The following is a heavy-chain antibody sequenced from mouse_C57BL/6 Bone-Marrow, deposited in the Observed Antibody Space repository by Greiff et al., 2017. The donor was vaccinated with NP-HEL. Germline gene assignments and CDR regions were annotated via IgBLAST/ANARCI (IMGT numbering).Heavy chain of an antibody. CDR3: GYYYAMDY. CDR1: YTFTDYYM. J-gene: IGHJ4*01. Sequence: VHVKQSGPELVKPGASVKMSCKASGYTFTDYYMHWVKQKPGKGLEWIGEIYPGSGNTYYNEKFKGKATLTADTSSSTAYMQLSSLTSEDSAVYFGYGYYYAMDYWGQGTSVTVSS. D-gene: IGHD2-2*01. CDR2: YPGSGNTY. V-gene: IGHV1-83*01.